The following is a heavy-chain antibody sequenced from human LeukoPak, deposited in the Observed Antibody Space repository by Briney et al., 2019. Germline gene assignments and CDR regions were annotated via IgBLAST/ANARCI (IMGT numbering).Heavy chain of an antibody. Sequence: SQTLSLTCTVSGGSISSGGYYWSWIRQHPGKGLEWIGYIYYSGSTYYNPSLKSRVTISVDTSKNQFSLKLSSVTAADTAVYYCATETGTVGYSWFDPWGQGTLVTVSS. V-gene: IGHV4-31*03. J-gene: IGHJ5*02. CDR3: ATETGTVGYSWFDP. CDR2: IYYSGST. CDR1: GGSISSGGYY. D-gene: IGHD1-7*01.